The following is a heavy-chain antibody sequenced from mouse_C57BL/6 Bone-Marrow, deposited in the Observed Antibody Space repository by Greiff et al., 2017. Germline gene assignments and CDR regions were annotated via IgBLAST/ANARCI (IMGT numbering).Heavy chain of an antibody. CDR1: GFTFSNYW. J-gene: IGHJ1*03. D-gene: IGHD1-1*01. V-gene: IGHV6-3*01. CDR2: IRLKSDNYAT. CDR3: TENGSSHNWYFDV. Sequence: EVKVEESGGGLVQPGGSMKLSCVASGFTFSNYWMNWVRQSPEKGLEWVAQIRLKSDNYATHYAESVKGRFTISRDDSKSSVYLQMNNLRAEDTGIYYCTENGSSHNWYFDVWGTGTTVTVSS.